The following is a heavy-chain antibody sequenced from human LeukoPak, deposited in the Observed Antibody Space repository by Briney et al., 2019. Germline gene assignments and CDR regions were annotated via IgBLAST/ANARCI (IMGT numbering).Heavy chain of an antibody. Sequence: PGGSLRLSCAASAFTFSSYGVHWVRQAPGKGLEWVAIMSYDGSKKSYADSVKGRFTISRDNAKNSLFLQINSLRAEDTAVYYCAPSCGSDCPGAYWGQGTLVTVSS. CDR1: AFTFSSYG. CDR3: APSCGSDCPGAY. J-gene: IGHJ4*02. D-gene: IGHD2-21*02. V-gene: IGHV3-30*03. CDR2: MSYDGSKK.